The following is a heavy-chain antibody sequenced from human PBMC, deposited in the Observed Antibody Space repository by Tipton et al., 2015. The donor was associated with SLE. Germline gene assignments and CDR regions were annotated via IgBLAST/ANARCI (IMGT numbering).Heavy chain of an antibody. V-gene: IGHV4-38-2*02. CDR3: ARDEPGWIQLWPS. J-gene: IGHJ4*02. CDR2: IYYSGST. CDR1: GYSISSGYY. D-gene: IGHD5-18*01. Sequence: TLSLTCVVSGYSISSGYYWGWIRQPPGKGLEWIGSIYYSGSTYYNPSLKSRVTISVDTSKNQFSLKLSSVTAADTAVYYCARDEPGWIQLWPSWGQGTLVTVSS.